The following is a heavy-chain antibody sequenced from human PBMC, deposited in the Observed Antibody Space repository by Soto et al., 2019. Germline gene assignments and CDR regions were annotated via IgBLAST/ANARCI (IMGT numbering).Heavy chain of an antibody. CDR1: GGSLITYY. D-gene: IGHD2-8*01. J-gene: IGHJ4*02. CDR2: IYYSGTA. Sequence: QVQLQESGPGLVKPSETLSLTCTVSGGSLITYYWSWLRQPPGKGLAWIGYIYYSGTASYNPSLKSRVTISLDTAKTQFSLKLSFVTAADTAVYYCARVGHGTDGVCSALDYWVQGTLVTVSS. V-gene: IGHV4-59*08. CDR3: ARVGHGTDGVCSALDY.